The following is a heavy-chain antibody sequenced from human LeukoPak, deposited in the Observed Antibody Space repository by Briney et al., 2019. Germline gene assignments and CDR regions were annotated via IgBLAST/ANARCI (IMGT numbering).Heavy chain of an antibody. CDR1: GYTFTSYD. D-gene: IGHD2-2*02. Sequence: GASVKVSCTASGYTFTSYDISWVRQAPGQGLEWMGGIIPIFGTANYAQKFQGRVTITADESTSTAYMELSSLRSEDTAVYYCARDECRSSTSCYNYYWGQGTLVTVSS. CDR2: IIPIFGTA. J-gene: IGHJ4*02. CDR3: ARDECRSSTSCYNYY. V-gene: IGHV1-69*13.